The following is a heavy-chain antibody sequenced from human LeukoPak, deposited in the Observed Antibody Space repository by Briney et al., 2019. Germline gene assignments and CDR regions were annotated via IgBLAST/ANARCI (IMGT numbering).Heavy chain of an antibody. J-gene: IGHJ3*02. Sequence: PGGSLRLSCAASGFTFSSYAMSWVRQAPGKGLEWVSAISGSGGSTYYADSVKGRFTISRDNSKNTLYLQMNSLRAEDTAVYYCAKDPGDYDSSPDAFDIWGQGTMVTVSS. CDR2: ISGSGGST. CDR1: GFTFSSYA. D-gene: IGHD3-22*01. V-gene: IGHV3-23*01. CDR3: AKDPGDYDSSPDAFDI.